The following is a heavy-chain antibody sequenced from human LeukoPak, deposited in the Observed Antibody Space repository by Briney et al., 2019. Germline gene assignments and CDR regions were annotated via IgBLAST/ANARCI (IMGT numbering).Heavy chain of an antibody. CDR3: ARRGDFQKGYFDY. V-gene: IGHV4-39*01. D-gene: IGHD2-21*02. CDR1: GGSISSSSYY. J-gene: IGHJ4*02. Sequence: PSETLSLTCTVSGGSISSSSYYWGWIRQPPGKGLEWIGSIYYSGSTYYNPSLKSRVTISVDTSKNQFSLKLASVTAADTAVYYCARRGDFQKGYFDYWGQGMPVIVSS. CDR2: IYYSGST.